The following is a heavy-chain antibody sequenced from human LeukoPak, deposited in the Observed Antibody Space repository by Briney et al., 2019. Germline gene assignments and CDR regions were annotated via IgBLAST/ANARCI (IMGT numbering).Heavy chain of an antibody. CDR1: EFTFRNSW. CDR2: IKQDGSEK. D-gene: IGHD2-15*01. Sequence: GGSLRLSCTAFEFTFRNSWMSWVRQAPGKGVEWVANIKQDGSEKYYVDSVKGRFTISRDNAKNSLYLQMNSLRAEDTAVYYCARAPLGGAFDIWGQGTMVTVSS. J-gene: IGHJ3*02. CDR3: ARAPLGGAFDI. V-gene: IGHV3-7*01.